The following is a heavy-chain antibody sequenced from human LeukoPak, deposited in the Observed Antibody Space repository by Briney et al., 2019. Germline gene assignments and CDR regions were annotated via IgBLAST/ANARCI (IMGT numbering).Heavy chain of an antibody. D-gene: IGHD3-10*02. CDR2: IKQDGSEK. J-gene: IGHJ6*04. CDR1: RFTFSNYW. CDR3: AELGITMIGGV. V-gene: IGHV3-7*01. Sequence: PGGSLRLSCAASRFTFSNYWMNWVRQAPGKGLEWVANIKQDGSEKYYVDSVKGRFTISRDNAKNSLYLQMNSLRAEDTAVYYCAELGITMIGGVWGKGTTVTISS.